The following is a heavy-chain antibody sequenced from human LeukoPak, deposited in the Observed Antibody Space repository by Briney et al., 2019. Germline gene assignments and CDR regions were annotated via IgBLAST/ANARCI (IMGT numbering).Heavy chain of an antibody. CDR3: ARDGNELSSSYYFDY. CDR2: ISTSSSYI. J-gene: IGHJ4*02. V-gene: IGHV3-21*01. CDR1: GFTFSSYS. D-gene: IGHD6-6*01. Sequence: KSGGSLRLSCAASGFTFSSYSMNWVRQAPGKGLEWVSSISTSSSYIYYADLVKGRFTISRDNAKNSLYLQMNSLRAEDTAVYYCARDGNELSSSYYFDYWGQGTLVTVSS.